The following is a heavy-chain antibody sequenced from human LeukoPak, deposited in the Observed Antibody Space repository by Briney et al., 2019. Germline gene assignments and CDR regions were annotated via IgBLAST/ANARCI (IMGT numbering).Heavy chain of an antibody. D-gene: IGHD6-13*01. CDR3: AKDQGAVAGKRGVDY. V-gene: IGHV3-23*01. CDR1: GFTFSSYA. J-gene: IGHJ4*02. Sequence: PGGSLRLSCAASGFTFSSYAMSWVRQVPGKGLEWISAISANGGTTYYADSVKGRFTISRDNSKITLYLQMISLRAEDTALYYCAKDQGAVAGKRGVDYWGQGTLVTVSS. CDR2: ISANGGTT.